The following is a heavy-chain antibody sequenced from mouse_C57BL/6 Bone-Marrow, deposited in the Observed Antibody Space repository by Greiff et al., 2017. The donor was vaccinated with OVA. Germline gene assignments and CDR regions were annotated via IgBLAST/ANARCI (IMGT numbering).Heavy chain of an antibody. V-gene: IGHV2-9-1*01. J-gene: IGHJ3*01. D-gene: IGHD2-3*01. CDR3: ARDGDGYPWFAY. Sequence: QVQLKESGPGLVAPSQSLSITCTVSGFSLTSYAISWVRQPPGKGLEWLGVIWPGGGTNYNSALKSRLSISKDNSKSQVFLKMNSLQTDDTARYYCARDGDGYPWFAYWGQGTLVTVSA. CDR1: GFSLTSYA. CDR2: IWPGGGT.